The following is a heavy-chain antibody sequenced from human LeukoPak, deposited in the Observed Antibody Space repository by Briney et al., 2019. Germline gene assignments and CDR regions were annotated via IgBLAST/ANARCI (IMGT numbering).Heavy chain of an antibody. Sequence: GGSLRLSCAASGFTFSSCAMSWVRQAPGKGLEWVSTINSGGVSTFYADSVKGRFTISRDNSKNTLYLQMNSLRAEDTAVYYCASSSSRYLDYWGQGTLVTVSS. CDR3: ASSSSRYLDY. CDR1: GFTFSSCA. J-gene: IGHJ4*02. CDR2: INSGGVST. D-gene: IGHD6-13*01. V-gene: IGHV3-23*01.